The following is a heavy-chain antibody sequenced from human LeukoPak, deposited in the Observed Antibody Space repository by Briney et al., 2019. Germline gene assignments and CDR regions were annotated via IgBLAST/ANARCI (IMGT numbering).Heavy chain of an antibody. CDR2: IWYDGSNK. CDR3: ARPEAGYSSGWSPGY. Sequence: GRSLRLSCAASGFTFISYGMHWVRQAPGKGLEWVAVIWYDGSNKYYADSVKGRFTISRDNSKNTLYLQMNSLRAEDTAVYYCARPEAGYSSGWSPGYWGQGTLVTVSS. CDR1: GFTFISYG. D-gene: IGHD6-19*01. V-gene: IGHV3-33*08. J-gene: IGHJ4*02.